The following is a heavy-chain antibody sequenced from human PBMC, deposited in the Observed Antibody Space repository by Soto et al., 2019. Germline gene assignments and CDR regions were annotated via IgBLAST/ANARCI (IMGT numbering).Heavy chain of an antibody. V-gene: IGHV4-59*01. J-gene: IGHJ5*02. Sequence: QVQLQESGPGLVKASETLSLTCTVSGGSISSYYWNWFRQSPGKALAWIGNIHYSGRTNYNPSLKRRVTISVDTSGNHFSLELSSATAADTAVYYCARERYSSGWYNYFDPWGQGTLVTVSS. CDR2: IHYSGRT. CDR3: ARERYSSGWYNYFDP. D-gene: IGHD6-19*01. CDR1: GGSISSYY.